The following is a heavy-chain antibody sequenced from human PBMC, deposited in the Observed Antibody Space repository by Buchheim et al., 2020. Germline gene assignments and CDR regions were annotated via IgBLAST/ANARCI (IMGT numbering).Heavy chain of an antibody. CDR2: IWYDGSNK. CDR3: AREGYSGYDYGYYYYYMDV. J-gene: IGHJ6*03. CDR1: GFTFSSYG. Sequence: QVQQVESGGGVVQPGRSLRLSCAASGFTFSSYGMHWVRQAPGKGLEWVAVIWYDGSNKYYADSVKGRFTISRDNSKNTLYLQMNSLRAEDTAVYYCAREGYSGYDYGYYYYYMDVWGKGTT. D-gene: IGHD5-12*01. V-gene: IGHV3-33*01.